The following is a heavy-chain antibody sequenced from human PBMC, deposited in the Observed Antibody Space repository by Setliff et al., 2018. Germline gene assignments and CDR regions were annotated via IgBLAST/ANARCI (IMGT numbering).Heavy chain of an antibody. J-gene: IGHJ4*02. Sequence: ASVKVSCKASEYSLTGYYVHWVRQAPGQGLEWMGWINHNSGGTKYAQKFQGRVTLSRDTSINTVYMELSRLRSDDTAVYYCARGGTTLTSYDYWGQGTLVTVSS. V-gene: IGHV1-2*02. CDR3: ARGGTTLTSYDY. CDR1: EYSLTGYY. CDR2: INHNSGGT. D-gene: IGHD4-4*01.